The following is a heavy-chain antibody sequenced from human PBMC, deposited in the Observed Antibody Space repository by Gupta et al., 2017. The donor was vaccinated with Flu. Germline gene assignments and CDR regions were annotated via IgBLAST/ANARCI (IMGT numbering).Heavy chain of an antibody. Sequence: WSWIRQPPGKGLEWIGYVYHTGSTYSPPSLKSRVSFSVDTTKNLVSLQLRSVTTADTAVYYCAKESGGRHGHNWFDPWGPGTLVTVSS. D-gene: IGHD2-15*01. CDR3: AKESGGRHGHNWFDP. CDR2: VYHTGST. J-gene: IGHJ5*02. V-gene: IGHV4-61*03.